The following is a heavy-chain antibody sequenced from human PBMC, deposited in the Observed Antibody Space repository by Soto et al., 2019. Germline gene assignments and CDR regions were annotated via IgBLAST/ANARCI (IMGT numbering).Heavy chain of an antibody. V-gene: IGHV1-18*04. CDR3: ARSLGTYSYYFDY. CDR2: INAYNGNT. J-gene: IGHJ4*02. D-gene: IGHD4-4*01. Sequence: ASVKVSCKASGYTFTSYGMHWVRQAPGQGLEWMGWINAYNGNTNFAQKFQGRVTMTTDTSTSTVYMELRSLRSEDKAVYYCARSLGTYSYYFDYWGQGTLVTVSS. CDR1: GYTFTSYG.